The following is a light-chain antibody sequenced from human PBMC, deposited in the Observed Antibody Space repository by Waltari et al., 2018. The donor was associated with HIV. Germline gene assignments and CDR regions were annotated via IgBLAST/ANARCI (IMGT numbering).Light chain of an antibody. CDR1: SSDVGSYNR. CDR2: EVT. V-gene: IGLV2-23*02. Sequence: QSALTQPASVSGSPGQSITISCTVTSSDVGSYNRVSWYQQYPGKAPKLRIYEVTKRPSGVSNRCSGSKSGNTASLTLSGLQADDEADYYCSSYAGARVFGGGTNLIVL. J-gene: IGLJ3*02. CDR3: SSYAGARV.